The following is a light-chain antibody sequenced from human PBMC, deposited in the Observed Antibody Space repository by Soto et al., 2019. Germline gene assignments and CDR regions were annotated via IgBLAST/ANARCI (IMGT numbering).Light chain of an antibody. CDR2: GAS. J-gene: IGKJ4*01. V-gene: IGKV3-20*01. CDR1: QSVSSSY. Sequence: EIVLTQSPGTLSLSPGERATLSCRASQSVSSSYLAWYQQRPGQAPRLLIYGASSRATGIPDRLSGSGSGTDFTHTISSLEPGHAAVYYCHQYGSSPFAFDGVTKVEIK. CDR3: HQYGSSPFA.